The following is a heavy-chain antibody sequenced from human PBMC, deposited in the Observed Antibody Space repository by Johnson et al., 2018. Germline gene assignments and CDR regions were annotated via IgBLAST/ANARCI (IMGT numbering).Heavy chain of an antibody. Sequence: VQLQESGGGLVQPGRSLRLSCAASGFTFEDYAMHWVRQAPGKGLEWVSGISWNSGSIGYADSVKGRFTISRDNAKNALYLQMNSLRGEDTALYYCAKDKGTDYYFYYMDVWGKGTTVTVSS. CDR2: ISWNSGSI. V-gene: IGHV3-9*01. CDR3: AKDKGTDYYFYYMDV. J-gene: IGHJ6*03. CDR1: GFTFEDYA.